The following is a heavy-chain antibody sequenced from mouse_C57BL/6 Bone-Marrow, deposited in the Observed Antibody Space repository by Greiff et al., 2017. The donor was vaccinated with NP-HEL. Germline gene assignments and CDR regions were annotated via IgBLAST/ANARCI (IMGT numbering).Heavy chain of an antibody. D-gene: IGHD1-1*01. J-gene: IGHJ2*01. V-gene: IGHV1-9*01. CDR2: ILPGSGST. CDR1: GYTFTGYW. CDR3: AREAPYYYGSSYYFDY. Sequence: QVQLQQSGAELMKPGASVKLSCKAPGYTFTGYWIEWVKQRPGHGLEWIGEILPGSGSTNYNEKFKGKATFTADTSSNTAYMQLSSLTTEDSAIYYCAREAPYYYGSSYYFDYWGQGTTLTVSS.